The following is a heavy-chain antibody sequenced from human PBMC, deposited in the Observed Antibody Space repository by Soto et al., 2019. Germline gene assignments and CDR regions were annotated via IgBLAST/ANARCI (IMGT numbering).Heavy chain of an antibody. CDR3: AREPRSAVYFDY. D-gene: IGHD1-26*01. V-gene: IGHV1-3*01. CDR2: ITPDNGNT. J-gene: IGHJ4*02. CDR1: GYTYPTYT. Sequence: ASVKVSCKASGYTYPTYTIHWVRQAPGQSLEWMGWITPDNGNTYFSQKFQGRVTFTRDTSASTAYMELSSLTSEDTAIYYCAREPRSAVYFDYWGLGSLVTVSS.